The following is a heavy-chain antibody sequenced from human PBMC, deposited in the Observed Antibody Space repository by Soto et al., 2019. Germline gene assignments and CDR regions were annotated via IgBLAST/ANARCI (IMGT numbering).Heavy chain of an antibody. CDR1: GESFIGYY. D-gene: IGHD5-12*01. CDR3: AGTDIVTTNWFDP. J-gene: IGHJ5*02. Sequence: SETLSLTCAVYGESFIGYYWPWIRQSPGKGLEWLGEINHGGSTNYNPSLKSRVTISIDTSKNQFSLKLTSVTAADTSVYYCAGTDIVTTNWFDPWGQGTLVTVSS. V-gene: IGHV4-34*01. CDR2: INHGGST.